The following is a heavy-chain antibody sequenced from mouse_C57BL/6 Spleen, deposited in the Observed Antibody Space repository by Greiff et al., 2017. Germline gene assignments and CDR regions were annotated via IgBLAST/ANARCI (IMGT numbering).Heavy chain of an antibody. CDR2: IYPGDGDT. J-gene: IGHJ4*01. V-gene: IGHV1-80*01. CDR1: GYAFSSYW. CDR3: ARSELGYAMDY. D-gene: IGHD4-1*01. Sequence: LVESGAELVKPGASVKISCKASGYAFSSYWMNWVKQRPGKGLEWIGQIYPGDGDTDYNGKFKGKATLTADKSSSTAYMQLSSLTSEDSAVYFGARSELGYAMDYWGQGTSVTVSS.